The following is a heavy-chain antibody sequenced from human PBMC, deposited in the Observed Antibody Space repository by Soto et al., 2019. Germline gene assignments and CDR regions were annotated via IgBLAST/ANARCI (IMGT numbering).Heavy chain of an antibody. Sequence: QVQVVQSGDEVKKPGASVKVSCKASGYTFTNYGFSWVRQAPGQGLEWMGWISGYNGNTKYAEKFQGRVTMTTDTSTSTGHMELRSLRSDDTAVYYCAREGQAPSDYYGRDVWGQGTAVTVSS. CDR1: GYTFTNYG. CDR3: AREGQAPSDYYGRDV. J-gene: IGHJ6*02. CDR2: ISGYNGNT. V-gene: IGHV1-18*01.